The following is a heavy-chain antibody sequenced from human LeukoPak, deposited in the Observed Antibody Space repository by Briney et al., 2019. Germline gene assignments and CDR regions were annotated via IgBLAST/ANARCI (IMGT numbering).Heavy chain of an antibody. CDR3: AREWITDAFDI. CDR2: IYYGGST. D-gene: IGHD5-12*01. CDR1: GGPISSYY. Sequence: SETLSLTCTVSGGPISSYYWSWLRQPPGKGLECIGYIYYGGSTNYNPSLKSRVTISVDTSKNQFSLKLSSVTAADTAVYYCAREWITDAFDIWGQGTMVTVSS. J-gene: IGHJ3*02. V-gene: IGHV4-59*01.